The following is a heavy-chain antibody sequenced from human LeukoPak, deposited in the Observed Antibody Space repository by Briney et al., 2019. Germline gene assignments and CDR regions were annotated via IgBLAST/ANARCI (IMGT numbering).Heavy chain of an antibody. CDR1: GFSFSRYW. D-gene: IGHD6-13*01. J-gene: IGHJ6*02. CDR3: ARTYSSSGYYYYYYGMDV. V-gene: IGHV3-13*01. Sequence: GGSLRLSCAASGFSFSRYWMHWVRQATGKGLEWVSAIGTAGDTYYPGSVKGRFTISRENAKNSLYLQMNSLRAEDTAVYYCARTYSSSGYYYYYYGMDVWGQGTTVTVSS. CDR2: IGTAGDT.